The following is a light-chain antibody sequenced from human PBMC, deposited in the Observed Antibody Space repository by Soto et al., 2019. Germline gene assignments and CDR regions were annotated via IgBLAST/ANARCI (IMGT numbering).Light chain of an antibody. V-gene: IGKV3-11*01. J-gene: IGKJ4*01. CDR2: DAS. CDR1: LSVSGY. Sequence: EIVLTQSPATLSLSPGERATLSCRASLSVSGYLAWYQQKPGQAPRLLIYDASNRATGIPARFSGSGSGTDFTLTISSLEPEDFAVYYCQQRSNLPLTFGGGTKVEIK. CDR3: QQRSNLPLT.